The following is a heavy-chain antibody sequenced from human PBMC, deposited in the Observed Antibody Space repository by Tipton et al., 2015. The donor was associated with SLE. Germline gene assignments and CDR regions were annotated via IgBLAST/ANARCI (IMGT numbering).Heavy chain of an antibody. CDR1: GFTFSSYG. V-gene: IGHV3-30*02. CDR2: IRYDESNE. Sequence: SLRLSCVASGFTFSSYGMHWVRQAPGKGLEWVAYIRYDESNEYYAESVKGRFTISRDNSKNTLCLQMSSLKPEDRAVYYCVKRNDDWWSGYYCDSWGQGTRVTVSS. J-gene: IGHJ4*02. D-gene: IGHD3-3*01. CDR3: VKRNDDWWSGYYCDS.